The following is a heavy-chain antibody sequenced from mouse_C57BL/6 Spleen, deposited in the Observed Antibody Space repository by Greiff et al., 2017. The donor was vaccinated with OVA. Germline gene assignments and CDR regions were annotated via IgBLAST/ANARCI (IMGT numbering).Heavy chain of an antibody. CDR3: AKVGLSHYDYELGVDY. V-gene: IGHV1-80*01. Sequence: QVQLQQSGAELVKPGASVKISCKASGYAFSSYWMNWVKQRPGKGLEWIGQISPGDGDTNYNGKFKGKATLTADKSSSTAYIQLSSLTSEDSEVYFCAKVGLSHYDYELGVDYWGQGTSVTVSS. J-gene: IGHJ4*01. D-gene: IGHD2-4*01. CDR1: GYAFSSYW. CDR2: ISPGDGDT.